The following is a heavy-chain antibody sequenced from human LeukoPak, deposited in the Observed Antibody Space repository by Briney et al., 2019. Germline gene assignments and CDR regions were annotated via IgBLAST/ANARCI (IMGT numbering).Heavy chain of an antibody. V-gene: IGHV4-39*07. D-gene: IGHD3-10*01. CDR2: IYYSGST. J-gene: IGHJ3*02. Sequence: SETLSLTCTVSGGSISSSSYYWGWIRQPPGKGLEWIGSIYYSGSTYYNPSLKSRVTISVDTSKNQFSLKLSSVTAADTAVYYCARDLLLWFGELLTADAFDIWGRGTMVTVSS. CDR1: GGSISSSSYY. CDR3: ARDLLLWFGELLTADAFDI.